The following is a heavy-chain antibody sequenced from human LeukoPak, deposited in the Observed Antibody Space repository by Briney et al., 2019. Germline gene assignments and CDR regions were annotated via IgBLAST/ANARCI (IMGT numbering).Heavy chain of an antibody. CDR1: GFTLRGHD. Sequence: GGSLRLSCAASGFTLRGHDRHWVRQTPGKGLEWVSAIGTAGETYYPGSLEDRFTISRENAKNFLYLQMNSLGAGDTAVYYCARDEIPGDDNWYFDLWGRGTLVTVSS. D-gene: IGHD7-27*01. CDR3: ARDEIPGDDNWYFDL. V-gene: IGHV3-13*01. CDR2: IGTAGET. J-gene: IGHJ2*01.